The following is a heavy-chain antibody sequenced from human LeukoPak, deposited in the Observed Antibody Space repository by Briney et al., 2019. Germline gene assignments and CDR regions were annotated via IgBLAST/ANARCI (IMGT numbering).Heavy chain of an antibody. D-gene: IGHD3-22*01. V-gene: IGHV1-18*01. CDR3: ARDRGAGTLYYDNDAFDI. J-gene: IGHJ3*02. Sequence: ASVKVSCKASGYTFTSYGINWVRQAPGQGLEWMGWISAYNGNTNYAQKLQGRVTMTTDTSTSTAYMELRSLRSDDTAVYYCARDRGAGTLYYDNDAFDIWGQGTMVTVSS. CDR1: GYTFTSYG. CDR2: ISAYNGNT.